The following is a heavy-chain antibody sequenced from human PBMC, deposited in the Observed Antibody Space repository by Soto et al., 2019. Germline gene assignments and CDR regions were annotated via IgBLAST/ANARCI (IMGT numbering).Heavy chain of an antibody. V-gene: IGHV1-8*03. CDR3: ARDRLAVAGNNWFDP. D-gene: IGHD6-19*01. CDR1: GYTFTEND. J-gene: IGHJ5*02. CDR2: MNPNSGNT. Sequence: ASVKVSCKASGYTFTENDINWVRQATGQGLEWVGWMNPNSGNTGYAQKFQGRVTITADESTSTAYMELSSLRSEDTAVYYCARDRLAVAGNNWFDPWGQGTLVTVSS.